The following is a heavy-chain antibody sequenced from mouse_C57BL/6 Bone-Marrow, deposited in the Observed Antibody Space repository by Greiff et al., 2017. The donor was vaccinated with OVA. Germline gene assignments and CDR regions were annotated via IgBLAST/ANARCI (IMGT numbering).Heavy chain of an antibody. CDR2: ISPGSGST. CDR3: ARTDGYSSWYFDV. V-gene: IGHV1-55*01. Sequence: QVHVKQPGAELVKPGASVKMSCKASGYTFTSYWITWVKQRPGQGLEWIGDISPGSGSTNYNEKFKSKATLTVDTSSSTAYMQLSSLTSEDSAVYYCARTDGYSSWYFDVWGTGTTVTVSS. J-gene: IGHJ1*03. D-gene: IGHD2-3*01. CDR1: GYTFTSYW.